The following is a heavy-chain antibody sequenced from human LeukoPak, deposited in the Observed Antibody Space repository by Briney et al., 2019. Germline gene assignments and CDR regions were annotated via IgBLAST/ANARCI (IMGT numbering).Heavy chain of an antibody. D-gene: IGHD5-18*01. Sequence: SETLSLTCTVSGGSISSSSYYWGWIRQPPGKGLEWIGSIYYSGSTYYNPSLKSRVTISVDTSKNQFSLKLSSVTAADTAVYYCARLMARRGYSYGPSWGQGTLVTVSS. V-gene: IGHV4-39*01. CDR1: GGSISSSSYY. J-gene: IGHJ4*02. CDR3: ARLMARRGYSYGPS. CDR2: IYYSGST.